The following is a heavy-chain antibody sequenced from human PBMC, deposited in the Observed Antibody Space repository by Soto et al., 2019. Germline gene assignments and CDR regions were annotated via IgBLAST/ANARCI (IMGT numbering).Heavy chain of an antibody. CDR3: AKDRPYRTFDY. V-gene: IGHV3-30*18. Sequence: QVQLVESGGGVVQPGRSLRLSCAASGFTFSSYGMHWVRQAPGKGLEWVAVISYDGSNKYYADSVKGRFTISRDNSKNTLYLQMNSLRAEDTAVYYCAKDRPYRTFDYWGQGTLVTVSS. J-gene: IGHJ4*02. D-gene: IGHD1-26*01. CDR2: ISYDGSNK. CDR1: GFTFSSYG.